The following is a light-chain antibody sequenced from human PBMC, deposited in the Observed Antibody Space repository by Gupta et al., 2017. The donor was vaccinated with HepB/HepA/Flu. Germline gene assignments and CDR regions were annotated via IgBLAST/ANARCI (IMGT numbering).Light chain of an antibody. Sequence: DIQMTHSPSSLSASVGDRVTITCRASQSISSYLNWYQQKPGKAPKLLLYAASSFHSGVPSRFSGSGSGTDFTLSIRMLQPEAFATYYCHQSYTTGRTFGQGTKLEIK. V-gene: IGKV1-39*01. CDR1: QSISSY. CDR2: AAS. CDR3: HQSYTTGRT. J-gene: IGKJ1*01.